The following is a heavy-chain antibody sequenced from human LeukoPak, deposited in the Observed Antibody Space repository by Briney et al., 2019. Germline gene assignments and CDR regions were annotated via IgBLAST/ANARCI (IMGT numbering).Heavy chain of an antibody. CDR1: GFTFSSYA. D-gene: IGHD3-10*01. CDR2: ISGSGGST. Sequence: GGSLRLSCAASGFTFSSYAMSWVRQAPGKGLEWVSAISGSGGSTYYADSVKGRFTISRDNSKNTLYLQMNSLRAEDTAVYYCAKLSDYYGSGESFDYWGRGTLVTVSS. CDR3: AKLSDYYGSGESFDY. V-gene: IGHV3-23*01. J-gene: IGHJ4*02.